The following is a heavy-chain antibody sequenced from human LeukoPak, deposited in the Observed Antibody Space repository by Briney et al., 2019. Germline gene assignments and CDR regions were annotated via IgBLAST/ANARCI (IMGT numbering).Heavy chain of an antibody. V-gene: IGHV1-8*01. Sequence: ASVKVSCKASGYTFTSYDINWARQATGQGLEWMGWMNPNSGNTGYAQKFQGRVTMTRNTSISTAYMELSSLRSEDTAVYYCARGPKARWGKGYCSSTSCPKVYYFDYWGQGTLVTVSS. CDR1: GYTFTSYD. J-gene: IGHJ4*02. CDR3: ARGPKARWGKGYCSSTSCPKVYYFDY. D-gene: IGHD2-2*01. CDR2: MNPNSGNT.